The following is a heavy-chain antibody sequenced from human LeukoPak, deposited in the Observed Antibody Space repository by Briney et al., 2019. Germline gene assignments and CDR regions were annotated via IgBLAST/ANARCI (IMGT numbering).Heavy chain of an antibody. J-gene: IGHJ6*03. CDR1: GFTFSSYE. D-gene: IGHD3-10*02. CDR2: ISSSGSTI. CDR3: ARISMSAMGAYYYYYMDV. Sequence: PGGSLRLSCAASGFTFSSYEMNWVRQAPGKGLEWVSYISSSGSTIYYADSVKGRFTISRDNAKNSLYLQMNSLRAEDTAVYYCARISMSAMGAYYYYYMDVWGKGTTVTISS. V-gene: IGHV3-48*03.